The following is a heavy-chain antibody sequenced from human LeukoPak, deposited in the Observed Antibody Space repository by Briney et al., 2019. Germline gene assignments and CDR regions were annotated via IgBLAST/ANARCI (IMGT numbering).Heavy chain of an antibody. CDR3: ARDRDCSRTSCFNAFDV. CDR2: ISHDGNDQ. J-gene: IGHJ3*01. V-gene: IGHV3-30*04. Sequence: PGRSLRLSCAASGFTFSSYAMHWVRQAPGKGLEWVAVISHDGNDQYYGDSVKGRLTISRDNSKNALYLQMNSLRLEDTAVYYCARDRDCSRTSCFNAFDVWGQGTMAIVSS. D-gene: IGHD2-2*01. CDR1: GFTFSSYA.